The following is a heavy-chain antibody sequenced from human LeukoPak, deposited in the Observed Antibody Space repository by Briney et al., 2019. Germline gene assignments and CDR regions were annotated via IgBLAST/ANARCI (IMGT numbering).Heavy chain of an antibody. Sequence: GRSLRPSCPASGFTFTTYYTSSVRQAPRKGLEWVANINQDGGTKYYVDSVKGRFTISRDNAINSVFLQMNSLRAEDTAVYYCARENWTNDFWGQGTLVTVSS. J-gene: IGHJ4*02. CDR2: INQDGGTK. V-gene: IGHV3-7*01. CDR1: GFTFTTYY. D-gene: IGHD1/OR15-1a*01. CDR3: ARENWTNDF.